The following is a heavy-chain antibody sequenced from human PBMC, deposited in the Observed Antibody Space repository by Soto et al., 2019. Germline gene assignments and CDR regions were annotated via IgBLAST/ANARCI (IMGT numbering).Heavy chain of an antibody. CDR2: MFYGVST. Sequence: KTSDTLSLTCTVSGSSISSSGYYWGWIRQPPGKGLEWIGSMFYGVSTYYNPSLKSRVTVSVDTSKNQFSLNLRSVTAADTAVYYCARLPSRHLVDYWGPGTLVTGS. J-gene: IGHJ4*02. V-gene: IGHV4-39*01. D-gene: IGHD3-3*02. CDR1: GSSISSSGYY. CDR3: ARLPSRHLVDY.